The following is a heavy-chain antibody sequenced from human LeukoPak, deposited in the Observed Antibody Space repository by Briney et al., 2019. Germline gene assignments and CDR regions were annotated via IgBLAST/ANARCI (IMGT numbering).Heavy chain of an antibody. J-gene: IGHJ6*02. CDR1: GYTFTSYG. V-gene: IGHV1-18*01. CDR2: LSAYNGNT. CDR3: ASSRDTPYGMDV. Sequence: ASVTVSCKASGYTFTSYGISWVRQAPGQGLEWLGLLSAYNGNTNYAQKLQGRVTMTTDTSTSTAYMERRRLRSDDTAVYYCASSRDTPYGMDVWGQGTTGTVS. D-gene: IGHD5-18*01.